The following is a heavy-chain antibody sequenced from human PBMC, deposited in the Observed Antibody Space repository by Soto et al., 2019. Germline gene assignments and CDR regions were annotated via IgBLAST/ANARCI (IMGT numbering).Heavy chain of an antibody. D-gene: IGHD5-12*01. V-gene: IGHV4-31*03. J-gene: IGHJ4*02. CDR3: ERVKGAMATIRGIDY. CDR1: GGSISSGGYY. CDR2: IYYSGST. Sequence: SETLSLTCTVSGGSISSGGYYWSWIRQHPGKGLEWIGYIYYSGSTYYNPSLKSRVTISVDTSKNQFSLKLSSVTAADTAVYYCERVKGAMATIRGIDYWGQGTLVTVYS.